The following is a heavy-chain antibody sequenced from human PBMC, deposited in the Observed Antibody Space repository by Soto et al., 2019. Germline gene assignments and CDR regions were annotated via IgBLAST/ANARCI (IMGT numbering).Heavy chain of an antibody. CDR1: GLTFSSYW. Sequence: EVQLVESGGGLVQPGGSLRLSCAASGLTFSSYWMHWVRQVPGKGPVWVSRIKSEGSSTSYADSVKGRFTISRDNAKNTQYMQMNSLRAEDTAVYYCARGNSGSSYQNKFDLWGRGTLVTVSS. CDR3: ARGNSGSSYQNKFDL. J-gene: IGHJ4*01. V-gene: IGHV3-74*01. D-gene: IGHD1-26*01. CDR2: IKSEGSST.